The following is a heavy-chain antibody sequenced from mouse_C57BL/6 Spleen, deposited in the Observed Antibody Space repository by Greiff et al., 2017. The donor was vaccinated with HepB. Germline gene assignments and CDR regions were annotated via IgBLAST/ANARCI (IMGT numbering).Heavy chain of an antibody. CDR1: GYSFTSYY. CDR2: IYPGSGNT. D-gene: IGHD1-1*01. Sequence: QVQLQQSGPELVKPGASVKISCKASGYSFTSYYIHWVKQRPGQGLEWIGWIYPGSGNTKYNEKFKGKATLTADTSSSTAYMQLSSLTSEDSAVYYCASGPYGSSPYYFDYWGQGTTLTVSS. J-gene: IGHJ2*01. V-gene: IGHV1-66*01. CDR3: ASGPYGSSPYYFDY.